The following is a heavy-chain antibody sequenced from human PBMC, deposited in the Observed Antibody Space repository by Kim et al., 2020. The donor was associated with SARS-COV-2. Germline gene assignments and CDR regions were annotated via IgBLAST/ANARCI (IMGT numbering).Heavy chain of an antibody. CDR2: ISWNSGSI. V-gene: IGHV3-9*01. D-gene: IGHD6-13*01. Sequence: GGSLRLSCAASGFTFDDYAMHWVRQAPGKGLEWVSGISWNSGSIGYADSVKGRFTISRDNAKNSLYLQMNSLRAEDTALYYCAKGRWQQLTDYFDYWGQGTLVTVSS. CDR1: GFTFDDYA. J-gene: IGHJ4*02. CDR3: AKGRWQQLTDYFDY.